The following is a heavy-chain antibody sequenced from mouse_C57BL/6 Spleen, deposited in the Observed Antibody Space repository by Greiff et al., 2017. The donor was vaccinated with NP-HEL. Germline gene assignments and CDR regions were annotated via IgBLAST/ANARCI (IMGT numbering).Heavy chain of an antibody. CDR3: ARVDGYYLDY. D-gene: IGHD2-3*01. CDR2: IDPSDSYT. CDR1: GYTFTSYW. J-gene: IGHJ2*01. Sequence: QVQLQQSGAELVMPGASVKLSCKASGYTFTSYWMHWVKQRPGQGLEWIGEIDPSDSYTNYNQKFKGKSTLTVDKSSSTAYMQLSSLTSEDSAVYYCARVDGYYLDYWGQGTTLTVSS. V-gene: IGHV1-69*01.